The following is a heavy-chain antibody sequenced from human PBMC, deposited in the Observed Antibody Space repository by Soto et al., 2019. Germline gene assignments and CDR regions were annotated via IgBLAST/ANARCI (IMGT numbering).Heavy chain of an antibody. CDR3: AKGRYCTNGVCRNFDY. V-gene: IGHV3-23*01. J-gene: IGHJ4*02. CDR2: ISGSGGST. D-gene: IGHD2-8*01. Sequence: GGSLRLSCAASGFTFSSYAMSWVRQAPGEGLEWVSAISGSGGSTYYADSVKGRFTISRDNSKNTLYLQMNSLRAEDTAVYYCAKGRYCTNGVCRNFDYWGQGTLVTVSS. CDR1: GFTFSSYA.